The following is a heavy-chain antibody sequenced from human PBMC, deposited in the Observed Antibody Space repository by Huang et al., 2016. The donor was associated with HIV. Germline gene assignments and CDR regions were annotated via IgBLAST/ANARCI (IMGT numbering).Heavy chain of an antibody. D-gene: IGHD4-17*01. Sequence: QVQLVESGGGVVQPGGSLRLSCSASGFTFGRYGMHWVRQAPGNGLAWVGFVRSDGTNHVYADYLKGRIIISRDKARNKWFLQVNSLRSEDAGVYYCAKDPHDNGDYSLYQYYYYLDVWGKGTTVTVSS. CDR1: GFTFGRYG. V-gene: IGHV3-30*02. CDR3: AKDPHDNGDYSLYQYYYYLDV. J-gene: IGHJ6*03. CDR2: VRSDGTNH.